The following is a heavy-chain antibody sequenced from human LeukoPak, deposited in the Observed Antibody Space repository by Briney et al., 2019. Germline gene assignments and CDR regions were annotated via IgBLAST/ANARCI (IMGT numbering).Heavy chain of an antibody. CDR1: GFTFSSYS. CDR3: AREKWLVNWIFDY. Sequence: PGGSLRLSCAASGFTFSSYSMNWVRQAPGKGLEWVSSISSSSSYIYYTDSVKGRFTISRDNSKNSLYLQMNSLRAEDTAVYYCAREKWLVNWIFDYWGQGALVTVSS. V-gene: IGHV3-21*01. D-gene: IGHD6-19*01. CDR2: ISSSSSYI. J-gene: IGHJ4*02.